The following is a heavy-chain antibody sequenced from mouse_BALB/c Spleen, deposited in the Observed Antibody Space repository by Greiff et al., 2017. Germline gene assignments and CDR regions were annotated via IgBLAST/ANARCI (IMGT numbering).Heavy chain of an antibody. CDR1: GYAFSSSW. D-gene: IGHD2-3*01. CDR3: ARDGGRAMDY. V-gene: IGHV1-82*01. J-gene: IGHJ4*01. CDR2: IYPGDGDT. Sequence: QVQLQQSGPELVKPGASVKISCKASGYAFSSSWMNWVKQRPGQGLEWIGRIYPGDGDTNYNGKFKGKATLTADKSSSTAYMQLSSLTSVDSAVYFCARDGGRAMDYWGQGTSVTVSS.